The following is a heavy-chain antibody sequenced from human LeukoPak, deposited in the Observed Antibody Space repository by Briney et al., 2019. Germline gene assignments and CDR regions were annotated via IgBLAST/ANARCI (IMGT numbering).Heavy chain of an antibody. CDR2: IYSGGST. D-gene: IGHD3-10*01. CDR3: AKDSWFGHYYMDV. CDR1: GFTVSSNY. V-gene: IGHV3-53*05. J-gene: IGHJ6*03. Sequence: GGSLRLSCAASGFTVSSNYMSWVRQAPGKGLEWVSVIYSGGSTYYADSVKGRFTISRDNSKNTLYLQMNSLRAEDTAVYYCAKDSWFGHYYMDVWGKGTTVTISS.